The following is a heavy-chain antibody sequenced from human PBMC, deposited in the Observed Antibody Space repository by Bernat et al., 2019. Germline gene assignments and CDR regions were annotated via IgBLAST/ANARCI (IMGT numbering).Heavy chain of an antibody. CDR1: GFTFSSYG. V-gene: IGHV3-30*18. D-gene: IGHD2-15*01. J-gene: IGHJ1*01. CDR3: AKDPMGYCSGGSCYSEYFQH. Sequence: VQLLESGGGLVQPGGSLRLSCAASGFTFSSYGMHWVRQAPGKGLEWVAVISYDGSNKYYADSVKGRFTISRDNSKNTLYLQMNSLRAEDTAVYYCAKDPMGYCSGGSCYSEYFQHWGQGTLVTVSS. CDR2: ISYDGSNK.